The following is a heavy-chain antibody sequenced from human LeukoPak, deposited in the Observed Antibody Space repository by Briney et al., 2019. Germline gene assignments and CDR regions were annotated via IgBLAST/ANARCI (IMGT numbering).Heavy chain of an antibody. V-gene: IGHV3-11*05. D-gene: IGHD3-10*01. J-gene: IGHJ4*02. CDR1: GFTSSDYY. CDR2: ISSSSSYT. CDR3: ARVSYYGSGTNY. Sequence: GGSLRLSCAASGFTSSDYYMSWIRQAPGKGLEWVSYISSSSSYTNYADSVKGRFTISRDNAKNSLYLQMNSLRAEDTAVYYCARVSYYGSGTNYWGQGTLVTVSS.